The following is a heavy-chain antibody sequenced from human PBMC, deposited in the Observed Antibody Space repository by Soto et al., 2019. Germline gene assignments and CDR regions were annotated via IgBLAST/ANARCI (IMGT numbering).Heavy chain of an antibody. CDR1: GFTFSDYY. CDR2: ISSSGSTI. D-gene: IGHD6-13*01. J-gene: IGHJ3*02. V-gene: IGHV3-11*01. CDR3: ARDRTARRGQQLVCDAFDI. Sequence: GGSLRLSCAASGFTFSDYYMSWIRQAPGKGLEWVSYISSSGSTIYSADSVKGRFTISRDNAKNSLYLQMNSLRAEDTAVYYCARDRTARRGQQLVCDAFDIWGQGTMVTVSS.